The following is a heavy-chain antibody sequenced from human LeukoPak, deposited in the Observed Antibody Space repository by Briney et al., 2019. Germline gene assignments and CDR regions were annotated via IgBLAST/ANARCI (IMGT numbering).Heavy chain of an antibody. J-gene: IGHJ4*02. V-gene: IGHV2-5*02. CDR1: GFSLSTSGVG. CDR2: IYWDDDK. Sequence: SGPTLVKPTQTLTLTCTFSGFSLSTSGVGVGWIRQPPGKALEWLALIYWDDDKRYSPSLKSRLTITKDTSKNQVVLTMTNMDPVDTATYYCAHIPLGNFYGDYLDYWGQGTLVTVSS. CDR3: AHIPLGNFYGDYLDY. D-gene: IGHD4-17*01.